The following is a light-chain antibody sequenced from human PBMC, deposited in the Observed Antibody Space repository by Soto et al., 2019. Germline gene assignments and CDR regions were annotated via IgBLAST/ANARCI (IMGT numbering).Light chain of an antibody. Sequence: DIEMTQSPLSLPVTPGEPASISCRSSQSLLHSNGYNYLDWYLQKPGQSPQLLIYLGSNRASGVPDRFSGSGSGTDFTLKISRVEAEDVGVYYCMQALQFTFGPGTKVDIK. J-gene: IGKJ3*01. CDR1: QSLLHSNGYNY. CDR3: MQALQFT. V-gene: IGKV2-28*01. CDR2: LGS.